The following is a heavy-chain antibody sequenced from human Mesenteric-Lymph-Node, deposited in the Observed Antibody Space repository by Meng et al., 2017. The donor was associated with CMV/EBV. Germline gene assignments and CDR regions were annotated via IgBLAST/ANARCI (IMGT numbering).Heavy chain of an antibody. CDR1: GGTFRRHA. CDR3: ARPPLTGDFYYHY. CDR2: IIPIFGTA. Sequence: SGGTFRRHALSWVLQAPGQGREWMGGIIPIFGTANYAQNFQSRVAITANESSSTTYMELSSLRSADTAIYYCARPPLTGDFYYHYWGQGTLVTVSS. D-gene: IGHD7-27*01. V-gene: IGHV1-69*01. J-gene: IGHJ4*02.